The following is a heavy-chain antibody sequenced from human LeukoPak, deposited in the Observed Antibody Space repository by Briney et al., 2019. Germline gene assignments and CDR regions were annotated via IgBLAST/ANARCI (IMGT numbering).Heavy chain of an antibody. Sequence: SQTLSLTCTVSGGSISSGDYYWSWIRQPPGKGLEWIGRIYTSGSTNYNPSLKSRVTISVDTSKNQFSLNLSSVTAADTAVYYCAREGCSGGSCYSYYYYGMDVWGQGTTVTVSS. CDR1: GGSISSGDYY. CDR2: IYTSGST. J-gene: IGHJ6*02. V-gene: IGHV4-61*02. CDR3: AREGCSGGSCYSYYYYGMDV. D-gene: IGHD2-15*01.